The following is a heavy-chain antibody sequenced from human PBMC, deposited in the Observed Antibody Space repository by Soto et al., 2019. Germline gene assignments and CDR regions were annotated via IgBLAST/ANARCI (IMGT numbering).Heavy chain of an antibody. CDR3: ARGRGAARPYYFDY. V-gene: IGHV1-69*02. Sequence: QVQLVQSGAEVKKPGSSVKVSCKASGGTFSSYTISWVRQAPGQGLEWMGRSIPILGIANYAQKFQGRVTITADKSTSTAYMELSSLRSEDTAVYYCARGRGAARPYYFDYWGQGTLVTVSS. CDR1: GGTFSSYT. D-gene: IGHD6-6*01. CDR2: SIPILGIA. J-gene: IGHJ4*02.